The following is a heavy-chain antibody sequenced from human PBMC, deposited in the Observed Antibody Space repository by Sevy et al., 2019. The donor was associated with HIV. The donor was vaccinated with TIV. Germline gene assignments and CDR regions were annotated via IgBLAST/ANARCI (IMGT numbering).Heavy chain of an antibody. V-gene: IGHV3-74*01. CDR2: NNSDGSST. D-gene: IGHD3-22*01. Sequence: GGSLRLSCAASGITLTPYWMHWVRQVPGKGLVWVSRNNSDGSSTSYAESVKGRFTISRDNGKNTLYLQMKSLRVEDTAVYFCSRGLYYYDMRGHQEPGDYWGQGVLVTVSS. J-gene: IGHJ4*02. CDR3: SRGLYYYDMRGHQEPGDY. CDR1: GITLTPYW.